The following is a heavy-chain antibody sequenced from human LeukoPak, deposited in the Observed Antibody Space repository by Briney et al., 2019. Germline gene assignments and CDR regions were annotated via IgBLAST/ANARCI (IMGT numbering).Heavy chain of an antibody. J-gene: IGHJ4*02. D-gene: IGHD6-6*01. CDR1: GFTFSSYS. CDR2: ISSSSSTI. V-gene: IGHV3-48*01. CDR3: ARASFEYSSSSRADY. Sequence: GGSLRLSCAASGFTFSSYSMNWVRRAPGKGLEWVSYISSSSSTIYYADSVKGRFTISRDNAKNSLYLQMNSLRAEDTAVYYCARASFEYSSSSRADYWGQGTLVTVSS.